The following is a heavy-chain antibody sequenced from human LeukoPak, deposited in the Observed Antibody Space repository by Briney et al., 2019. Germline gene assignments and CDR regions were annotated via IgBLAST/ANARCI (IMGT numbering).Heavy chain of an antibody. CDR1: GFTFNAYN. Sequence: WASVKVSCKASGFTFNAYNIHWVRQAPGQGLEWMGGIVPIFDTADYAQKFQGRLTITADDSTSTAYMELSSLRAEDTAVYYCARDLLGSHTSYSSGAWDYWGQGTLVTVSS. V-gene: IGHV1-69*13. CDR2: IVPIFDTA. J-gene: IGHJ4*02. D-gene: IGHD3-9*01. CDR3: ARDLLGSHTSYSSGAWDY.